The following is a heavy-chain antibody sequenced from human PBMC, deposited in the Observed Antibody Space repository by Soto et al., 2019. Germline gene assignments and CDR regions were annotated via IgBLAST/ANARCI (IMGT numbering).Heavy chain of an antibody. J-gene: IGHJ4*02. Sequence: ASVKVSCKASGYTFTSYYMHWVRQAPGQGLEWMGIINPSGGSTSYAQKFQGRVTMTRDTSTSTVYMELSSLRSEDTAVYYCARTPKNIVATIHFAYWGQGTLFTVSS. D-gene: IGHD5-12*01. CDR2: INPSGGST. CDR1: GYTFTSYY. CDR3: ARTPKNIVATIHFAY. V-gene: IGHV1-46*03.